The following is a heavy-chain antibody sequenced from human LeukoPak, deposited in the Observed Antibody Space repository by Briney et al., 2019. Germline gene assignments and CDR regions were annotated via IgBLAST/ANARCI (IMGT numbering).Heavy chain of an antibody. D-gene: IGHD6-19*01. Sequence: PSETLSLTCTVSGGSISSSSYYWGWIRQPPGKGLEWIGSIYYSGSTYYNPPLKSRVTISVDTSKNQFSLKLSSVTAADTAVYYCARGGSGWPYYYYYMDVWGKGTTVTVSS. CDR2: IYYSGST. CDR3: ARGGSGWPYYYYYMDV. V-gene: IGHV4-39*07. CDR1: GGSISSSSYY. J-gene: IGHJ6*03.